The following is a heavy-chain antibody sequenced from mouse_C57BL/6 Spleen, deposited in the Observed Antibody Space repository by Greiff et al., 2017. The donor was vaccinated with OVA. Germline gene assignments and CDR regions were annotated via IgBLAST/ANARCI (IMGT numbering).Heavy chain of an antibody. CDR1: GYSIPSDY. Sequence: ELQLQESGPGLAKPSQTLSLTCSVTGYSIPSDYWNWIRKFPGNKLEYMGYISYSGITYYNPSLKSRLAITRDTSKNQDYLQLNSVTTEDTATYYCARCHGSSLYYFDYWGQGTTLTVSS. CDR3: ARCHGSSLYYFDY. CDR2: ISYSGIT. D-gene: IGHD1-1*01. J-gene: IGHJ2*01. V-gene: IGHV3-8*01.